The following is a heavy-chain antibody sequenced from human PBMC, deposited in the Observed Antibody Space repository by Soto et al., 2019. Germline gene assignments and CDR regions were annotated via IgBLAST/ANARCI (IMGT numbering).Heavy chain of an antibody. Sequence: ASVKVSCKASGYTFTGYYMHWVRQAPGQGLEWMGWINPNSGGTNYAQKFQGWVTMTRDTSISTAYMELSRLRSDDTAVYYCARGAGGYDGRIDYWGQGTQVTVSS. CDR3: ARGAGGYDGRIDY. CDR1: GYTFTGYY. D-gene: IGHD5-12*01. CDR2: INPNSGGT. V-gene: IGHV1-2*04. J-gene: IGHJ4*02.